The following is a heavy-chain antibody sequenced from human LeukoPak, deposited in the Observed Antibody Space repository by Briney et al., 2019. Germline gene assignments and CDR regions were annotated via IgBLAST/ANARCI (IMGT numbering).Heavy chain of an antibody. Sequence: SETLSLTCTVSGCSISSYYWSWIRQPPGKGLEWIGYIYYSGSTNYNPSLKSRVTISVDTSKNQFSLKLSSVTAADTAVYHCARELVAAAGRVFDYWGQGTLVTVSS. CDR1: GCSISSYY. V-gene: IGHV4-59*01. J-gene: IGHJ4*02. CDR2: IYYSGST. D-gene: IGHD6-13*01. CDR3: ARELVAAAGRVFDY.